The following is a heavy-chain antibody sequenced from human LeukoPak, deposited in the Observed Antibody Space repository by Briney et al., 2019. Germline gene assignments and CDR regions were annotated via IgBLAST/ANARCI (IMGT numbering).Heavy chain of an antibody. V-gene: IGHV1-69*06. J-gene: IGHJ6*03. CDR1: GGTFSSYA. D-gene: IGHD3-9*01. CDR2: IIPIFGTA. Sequence: ASVKVSCKASGGTFSSYAISWVRQAPGQGLEWMGGIIPIFGTANYAQKFQGRVTITADKSTSTAYMELSSLRSEDTAVYYCARGSETDTYYYYMDVWGKGTTVTVSS. CDR3: ARGSETDTYYYYMDV.